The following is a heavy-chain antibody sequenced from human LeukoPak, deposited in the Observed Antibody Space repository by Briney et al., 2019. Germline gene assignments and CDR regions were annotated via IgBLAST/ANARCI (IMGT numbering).Heavy chain of an antibody. J-gene: IGHJ4*02. CDR2: IKEDGSEK. D-gene: IGHD5-18*01. CDR1: GFTFSSNW. CDR3: ARDGPTAYFDY. V-gene: IGHV3-7*01. Sequence: GGSLRLSCAASGFTFSSNWMTWVRQAPGEGLEWVANIKEDGSEKYYVDSVKGRFTISRDNAKNSLYLEMNNLRAEDTAVYYCARDGPTAYFDYWGQGTLVTVSS.